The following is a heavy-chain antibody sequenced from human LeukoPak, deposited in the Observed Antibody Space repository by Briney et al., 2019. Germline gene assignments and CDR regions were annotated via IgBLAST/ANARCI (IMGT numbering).Heavy chain of an antibody. CDR3: ARSDPVVPAAIIDY. CDR1: GGSFSGYY. V-gene: IGHV4-34*01. J-gene: IGHJ4*02. CDR2: INNSGST. Sequence: SETLSLTCAVYGGSFSGYYWSWIRQPPGKGLEWIGEINNSGSTNYNPSLKSRVTISVDTSKNQFSLKLSSVTAADTAVYYCARSDPVVPAAIIDYWGQGTLVTVSS. D-gene: IGHD2-2*02.